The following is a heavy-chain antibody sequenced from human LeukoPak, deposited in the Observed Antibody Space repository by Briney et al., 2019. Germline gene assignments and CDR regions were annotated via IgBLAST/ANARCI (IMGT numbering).Heavy chain of an antibody. Sequence: GGSLRLSCAASGFTFSSYWMSWVRQAPGKGLEWVANIKQDGSEKYYVDSVKGRFTISRDDAKNSLYLQMNSLRAEDTAVYYCARDPPTGDDPPGDWGQGTVVTVSS. CDR2: IKQDGSEK. J-gene: IGHJ4*02. CDR1: GFTFSSYW. V-gene: IGHV3-7*01. CDR3: ARDPPTGDDPPGD. D-gene: IGHD7-27*01.